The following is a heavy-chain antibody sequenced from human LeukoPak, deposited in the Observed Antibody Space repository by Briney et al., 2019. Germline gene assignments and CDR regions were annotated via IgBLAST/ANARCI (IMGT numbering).Heavy chain of an antibody. CDR1: GYTFTSYD. CDR3: ARVGAVADNYYYYGMDV. CDR2: MNPNSGNT. D-gene: IGHD6-19*01. V-gene: IGHV1-8*01. Sequence: GASVKVSCKASGYTFTSYDINWVRQATGQGLEWMGWMNPNSGNTGYAQKFQGRATMTRNTSISTAYMELSSLRSEDTAVYYCARVGAVADNYYYYGMDVWGQGTTVTVSS. J-gene: IGHJ6*02.